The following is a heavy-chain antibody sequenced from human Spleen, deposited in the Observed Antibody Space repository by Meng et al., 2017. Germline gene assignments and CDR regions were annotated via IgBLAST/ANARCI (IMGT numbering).Heavy chain of an antibody. J-gene: IGHJ2*01. V-gene: IGHV4-31*03. D-gene: IGHD3-22*01. CDR2: IYYSGST. CDR1: GGSISSGGYY. CDR3: ARVNYYDSSGQNWYFDL. Sequence: QGQAQESGPGLVKPSQTLSLTCTVSGGSISSGGYYWSWIRQHPGKGLEWIGHIYYSGSTYYNPSLKSRITISVDTSKNQFSLKLSSVTAADTAVYYCARVNYYDSSGQNWYFDLWGRGTLVTVSS.